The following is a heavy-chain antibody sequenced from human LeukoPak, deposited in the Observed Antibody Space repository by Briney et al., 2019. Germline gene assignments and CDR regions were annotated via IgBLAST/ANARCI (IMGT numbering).Heavy chain of an antibody. D-gene: IGHD2-2*01. Sequence: GGSLRLSCAASGFTFSSYSMNWVRQAPGKGLEWVSYISSSSSTIYYADSVKGRFTISRDNAKNSLYLQMNSPRAEDTAVYYCARGQPSYCSSTSCNFFDYWGQGTLVTVSS. V-gene: IGHV3-48*01. CDR3: ARGQPSYCSSTSCNFFDY. CDR1: GFTFSSYS. J-gene: IGHJ4*02. CDR2: ISSSSSTI.